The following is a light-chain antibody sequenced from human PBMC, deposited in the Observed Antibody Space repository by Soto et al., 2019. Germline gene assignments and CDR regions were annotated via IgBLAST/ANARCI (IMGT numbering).Light chain of an antibody. CDR2: AAS. V-gene: IGKV1-39*01. J-gene: IGKJ3*01. CDR3: QQSYSTPFT. CDR1: QSISSY. Sequence: DIQMTQCPSSLSASVGDRVTITCRASQSISSYLNWYQQKRGKAPKLLIFAASSLQSGVPSRFSGSGSETDFTLTISSLQPEDFAAYYCQQSYSTPFTLGPGTKVDIK.